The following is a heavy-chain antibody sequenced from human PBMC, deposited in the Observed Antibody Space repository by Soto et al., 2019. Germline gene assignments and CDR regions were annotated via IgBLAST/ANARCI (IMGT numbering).Heavy chain of an antibody. CDR2: MNPKSGNT. D-gene: IGHD4-17*01. CDR1: GYTFTNYD. J-gene: IGHJ4*02. V-gene: IGHV1-8*01. CDR3: VRVYGEIDY. Sequence: QVQLVQSGAEVKKPGASVKVSCKASGYTFTNYDIKWVRQATGQGLEWMGWMNPKSGNTGYAQQFQGRVTMTRSTSISTAYMELSSLRSEDTAIYYCVRVYGEIDYWGQGTLVTVSS.